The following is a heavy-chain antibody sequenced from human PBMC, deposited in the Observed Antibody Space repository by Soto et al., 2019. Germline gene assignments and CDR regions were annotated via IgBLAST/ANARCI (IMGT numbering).Heavy chain of an antibody. CDR1: GFTFSSYA. V-gene: IGHV3-23*01. Sequence: EVQLLESGGGLVQPGGSLRLSCAASGFTFSSYAMSWVRQAPGKGLEWVSAISGSGGSTYYADSVKGRFTISRDNSKNRLYPQMNRLSAEDTGVYYCAKDQVTYSSSWFDYWGQGTLVTLS. CDR2: ISGSGGST. J-gene: IGHJ4*02. CDR3: AKDQVTYSSSWFDY. D-gene: IGHD6-13*01.